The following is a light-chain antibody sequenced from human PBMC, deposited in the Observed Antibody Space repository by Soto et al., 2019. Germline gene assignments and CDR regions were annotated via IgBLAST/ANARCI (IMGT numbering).Light chain of an antibody. CDR1: QSVSSD. V-gene: IGKV3-15*01. J-gene: IGKJ1*01. CDR3: QQYNNWPRT. CDR2: GAS. Sequence: EIGMTQSPATLSVSPGERATLSCRASQSVSSDLAWYHQKPGQAPRLLIYGASTRATGIPARFSGSGSGTEFTLTINSLQSEDFAVYYCQQYNNWPRTFGQGTKVDI.